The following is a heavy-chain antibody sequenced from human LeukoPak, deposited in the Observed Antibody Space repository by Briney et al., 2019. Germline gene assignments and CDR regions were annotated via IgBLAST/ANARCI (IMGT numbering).Heavy chain of an antibody. D-gene: IGHD3-22*01. V-gene: IGHV4-39*07. Sequence: SETLSLTCTVSGGSISSSSYYWGWIRQPPGKGLEWIGSIYYSGSTYYNPSLKSRVTISVDTSKNQFSLKLSSVTAADTAVYYCARGYEKWLPFVYNWFDPWGQGTLVTVSS. CDR1: GGSISSSSYY. CDR3: ARGYEKWLPFVYNWFDP. J-gene: IGHJ5*02. CDR2: IYYSGST.